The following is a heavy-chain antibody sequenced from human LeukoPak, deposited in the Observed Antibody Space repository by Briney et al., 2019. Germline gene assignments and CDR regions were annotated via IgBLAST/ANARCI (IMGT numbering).Heavy chain of an antibody. J-gene: IGHJ4*02. CDR2: IIPIFGTA. D-gene: IGHD5-24*01. CDR3: ARGEMAAPYYFDY. CDR1: GGTFSSYA. V-gene: IGHV1-69*01. Sequence: ASVKVSCQASGGTFSSYAISWVRQAPGQGLEWMGGIIPIFGTANYAQKFQGRVTITADESTSTAYMELSSLRSEDTAVYYCARGEMAAPYYFDYWGQGTLVTVSS.